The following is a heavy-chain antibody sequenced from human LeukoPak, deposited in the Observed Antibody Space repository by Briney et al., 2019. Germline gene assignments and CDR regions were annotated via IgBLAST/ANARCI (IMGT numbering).Heavy chain of an antibody. CDR2: ISWNSGSI. V-gene: IGHV3-9*01. J-gene: IGHJ4*02. Sequence: GGSLRLSCAASGFTFDDYAMHWVRQAPGKGLEWVSGISWNSGSIGYADSVKGRFTISRDNAKNSLYLQMNSLRAEDTAVYYCARAQRGRGFDYWGQGTLVTVSS. CDR3: ARAQRGRGFDY. CDR1: GFTFDDYA. D-gene: IGHD1-1*01.